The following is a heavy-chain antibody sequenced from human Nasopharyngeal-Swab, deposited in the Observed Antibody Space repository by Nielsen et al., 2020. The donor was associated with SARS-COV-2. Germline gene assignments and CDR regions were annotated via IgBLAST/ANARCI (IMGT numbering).Heavy chain of an antibody. CDR2: INPSGGST. CDR1: GYTFTSYY. CDR3: ATAPNGYYDFWSGPYESWFDP. V-gene: IGHV1-46*01. Sequence: ALVKVSCKASGYTFTSYYIHWVGQAPGQGLEWMGIINPSGGSTSYAQKFQGGVTMTRDTSTSTVYMELSSLRSEDTAVYYCATAPNGYYDFWSGPYESWFDPWGQGTLVTVSS. D-gene: IGHD3-3*01. J-gene: IGHJ5*02.